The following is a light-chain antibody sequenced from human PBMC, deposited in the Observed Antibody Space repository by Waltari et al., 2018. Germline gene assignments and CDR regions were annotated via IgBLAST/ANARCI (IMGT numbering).Light chain of an antibody. CDR3: QNYERLPVT. J-gene: IGKJ1*01. CDR2: GAS. CDR1: QSVGRT. Sequence: EDVLTQSPGTLPLSPGERAPIPCRASQSVGRTLTWYQQKPGQSPRLLMYGASIRAAGIPDRFSGSGSGTDFILTITRLEPEDFAVYYCQNYERLPVTFGQGTKVEIK. V-gene: IGKV3-20*01.